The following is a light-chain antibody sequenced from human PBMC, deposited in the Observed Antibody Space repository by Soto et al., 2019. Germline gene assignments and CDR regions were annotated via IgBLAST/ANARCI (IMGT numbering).Light chain of an antibody. CDR1: SSDVGGYNF. J-gene: IGLJ1*01. Sequence: QSALTQRPSASGSPGQSVAISCTGTSSDVGGYNFVSWYQQHPGKAPKLIIYEVTKRPSGVPDRFSGSKSGNTASLTVSGLQADDEADYFCSSYAGSNNRYVFGTGTKLTVL. V-gene: IGLV2-8*01. CDR2: EVT. CDR3: SSYAGSNNRYV.